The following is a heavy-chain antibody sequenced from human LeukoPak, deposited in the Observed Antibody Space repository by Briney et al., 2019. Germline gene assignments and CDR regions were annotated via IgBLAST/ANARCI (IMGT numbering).Heavy chain of an antibody. CDR2: IIPIFGIA. Sequence: SVKVSCKASGGTFSSYAISWVRQAPGQGLEWMGRIIPIFGIANYAQKFQGRVTITADKSTSTAYMELSSLRSEDTAVYYCAREFDCSSTSCCAVGMDVWGQGTTVTVSS. CDR1: GGTFSSYA. J-gene: IGHJ6*02. D-gene: IGHD2-2*01. CDR3: AREFDCSSTSCCAVGMDV. V-gene: IGHV1-69*04.